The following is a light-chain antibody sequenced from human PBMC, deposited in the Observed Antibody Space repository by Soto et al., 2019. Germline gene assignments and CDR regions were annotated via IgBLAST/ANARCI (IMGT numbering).Light chain of an antibody. CDR3: SLYTTSTTRVV. Sequence: QSALTQPPSVSGSPGQSVTISRTGTSSDVGNYNRVSWYQQPPGTAPKLIIYEVNNRPSGVPDRFSGSKSGNTASLTISGLQAEDEANYFCSLYTTSTTRVVFGGGTQLTVL. J-gene: IGLJ2*01. CDR2: EVN. CDR1: SSDVGNYNR. V-gene: IGLV2-18*01.